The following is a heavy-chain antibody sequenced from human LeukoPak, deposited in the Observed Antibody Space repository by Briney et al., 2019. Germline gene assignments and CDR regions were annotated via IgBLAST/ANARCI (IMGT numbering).Heavy chain of an antibody. J-gene: IGHJ3*02. V-gene: IGHV3-9*01. D-gene: IGHD3-3*01. Sequence: PGGSLRLSCAASGFTFDDYAMHWVRQAPGKGLEWVSGISWNSGSIGYADSVKGRFTISRDNAKNSLYLQMNSPRAEDTALYYCAKARFLEWLSNAFDIWGQGTMVTVSS. CDR2: ISWNSGSI. CDR1: GFTFDDYA. CDR3: AKARFLEWLSNAFDI.